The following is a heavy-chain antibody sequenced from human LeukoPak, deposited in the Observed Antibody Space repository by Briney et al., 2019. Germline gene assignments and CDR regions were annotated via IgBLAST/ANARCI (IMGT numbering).Heavy chain of an antibody. CDR3: ARGSFDYFDY. Sequence: SETLSLTCTVSGGSISSGGYYWSWIRQHPGKGLEWIGYIYYSGSTYYNPSLKSRVTISVDTSKNQFSLKPSSVTAADTAVYYCARGSFDYFDYWGQGTLVTVSS. V-gene: IGHV4-31*03. CDR2: IYYSGST. J-gene: IGHJ4*02. CDR1: GGSISSGGYY.